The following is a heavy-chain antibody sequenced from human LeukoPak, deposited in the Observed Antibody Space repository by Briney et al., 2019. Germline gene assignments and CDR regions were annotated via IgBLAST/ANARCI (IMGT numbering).Heavy chain of an antibody. V-gene: IGHV3-20*04. D-gene: IGHD1-26*01. CDR1: GFTFDDYA. Sequence: PGGSLRLSCTASGFTFDDYALSWVRQVPGKGLEWVSGISWNSDKTVYADSVEGRFTISRDNDKNSLYLQMDSLRAEDTALYFCVRDRSPGAATAGDSFDYWGQGILVPVSS. CDR3: VRDRSPGAATAGDSFDY. CDR2: ISWNSDKT. J-gene: IGHJ4*02.